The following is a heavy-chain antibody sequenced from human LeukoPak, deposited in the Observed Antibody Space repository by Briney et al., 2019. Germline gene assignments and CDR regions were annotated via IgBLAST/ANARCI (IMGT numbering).Heavy chain of an antibody. J-gene: IGHJ4*02. CDR2: IGGSGGT. V-gene: IGHV3-23*01. CDR3: AKRGPGTPTPTHYFHY. D-gene: IGHD1-1*01. Sequence: GGSLRLSCATSGFAVSSYAMSWVRQAPGKGLEWVSTIGGSGGTYYADSVKGRFTISRDNSKNTLYLQMSSLKAEDTAIYYCAKRGPGTPTPTHYFHYWGQGTLVPVSS. CDR1: GFAVSSYA.